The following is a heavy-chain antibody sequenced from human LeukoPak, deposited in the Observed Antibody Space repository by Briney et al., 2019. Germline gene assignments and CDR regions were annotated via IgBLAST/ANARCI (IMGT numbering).Heavy chain of an antibody. J-gene: IGHJ4*02. CDR1: GFTFSSYG. D-gene: IGHD2-2*01. V-gene: IGHV3-30*18. CDR2: ISYDGSNK. Sequence: GRPLRLSCAASGFTFSSYGMHWVRQAPGKGLEWVAVISYDGSNKYYADSVKGRFTISRDNSKNTLYLQMNSLRAEDTAVYYCAKDHVRFPPYQLLSHWGQGTLVTVSS. CDR3: AKDHVRFPPYQLLSH.